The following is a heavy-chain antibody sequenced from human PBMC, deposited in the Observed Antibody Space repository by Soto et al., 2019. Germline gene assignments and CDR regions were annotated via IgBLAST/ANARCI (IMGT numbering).Heavy chain of an antibody. CDR2: IKQDGSDT. D-gene: IGHD5-18*01. CDR1: GFTFSSYW. J-gene: IGHJ4*02. CDR3: ARVRTGEYNYGHYFDY. Sequence: EVRLVESGGGLVQPGGSLRLSCAASGFTFSSYWMGWVRQAPRQGLEWVAIIKQDGSDTYYVDSMKGRFTISRDNAKNSLYLQMNSLRVEDTAVYYCARVRTGEYNYGHYFDYWGQGTLVTVSS. V-gene: IGHV3-7*01.